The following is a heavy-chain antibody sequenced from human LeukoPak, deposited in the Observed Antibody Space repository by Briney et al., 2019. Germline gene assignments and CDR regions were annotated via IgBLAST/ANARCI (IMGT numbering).Heavy chain of an antibody. J-gene: IGHJ5*02. CDR2: IYHSGST. CDR3: AREGAYNWFDP. D-gene: IGHD4/OR15-4a*01. Sequence: PSETLSLTCAVSGGSISSGGYSWSWIRQPPGKGLEWIGYIYHSGSTYYNPSLKSRVTISVDRSKNQFSLKLSSVTAADTAVYYCAREGAYNWFDPWGQGTLGTVSS. CDR1: GGSISSGGYS. V-gene: IGHV4-30-2*01.